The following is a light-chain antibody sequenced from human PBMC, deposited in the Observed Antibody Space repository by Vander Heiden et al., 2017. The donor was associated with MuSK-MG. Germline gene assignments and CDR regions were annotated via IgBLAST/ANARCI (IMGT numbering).Light chain of an antibody. Sequence: SYELTQPPAVSVSSGPTARLTCRGDARPKKYVYWYQQKPGQAPVLVIYKDNERPSGIPERFSGSSSGTTVTLTISGVQAEDEADYYCQSADSSGACVFGGGTKLTVL. CDR3: QSADSSGACV. V-gene: IGLV3-25*03. J-gene: IGLJ3*02. CDR2: KDN. CDR1: ARPKKY.